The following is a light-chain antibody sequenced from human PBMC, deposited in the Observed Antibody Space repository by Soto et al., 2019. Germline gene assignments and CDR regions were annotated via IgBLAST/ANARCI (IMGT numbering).Light chain of an antibody. J-gene: IGLJ3*02. CDR1: SSNVGTKF. Sequence: QSVLTQPPSASGTPGQTVSISCSGSSSNVGTKFVYWYQQVPGTAPKLLIYMNNQRPSGVPDRFSGSKSGASASLAISGLRSDDEADYYCATWEDSLGGYWVFGGGTKVTV. CDR3: ATWEDSLGGYWV. V-gene: IGLV1-47*01. CDR2: MNN.